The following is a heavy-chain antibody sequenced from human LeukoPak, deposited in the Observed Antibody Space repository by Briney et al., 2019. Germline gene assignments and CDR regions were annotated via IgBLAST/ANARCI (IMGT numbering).Heavy chain of an antibody. CDR2: INHSGST. D-gene: IGHD3-3*01. CDR1: GGSFSGYY. J-gene: IGHJ3*02. Sequence: SETLSLTCAVYGGSFSGYYWSWIRQPPGKGLEWIGEINHSGSTNYNPSLKSRVTISVDTSKNQFSLKLSSVTAADTAVYYCARGPPLRFLEWLFSADAFDIWGQGTMVTVSS. V-gene: IGHV4-34*01. CDR3: ARGPPLRFLEWLFSADAFDI.